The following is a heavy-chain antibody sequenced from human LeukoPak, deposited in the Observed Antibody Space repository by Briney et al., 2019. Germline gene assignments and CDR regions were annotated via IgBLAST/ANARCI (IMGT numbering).Heavy chain of an antibody. V-gene: IGHV3-23*01. Sequence: GGSLRLSCADSAVTFSSYAMSWVRQAPRKGLEWVSAISGSGGSTYYADSLKARFTISRDNSKNTLYLQMNSLGAEDTDVYYCATTGSSSWYYFDYWGQGTLVTVSS. CDR2: ISGSGGST. J-gene: IGHJ4*02. D-gene: IGHD6-13*01. CDR3: ATTGSSSWYYFDY. CDR1: AVTFSSYA.